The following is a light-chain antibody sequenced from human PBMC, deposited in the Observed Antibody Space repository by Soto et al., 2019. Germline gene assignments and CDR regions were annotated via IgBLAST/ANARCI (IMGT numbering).Light chain of an antibody. J-gene: IGKJ4*01. CDR3: QQYHNWLT. Sequence: EIVMTQSPVTLSVYPGERATLSCTASQSVNNNVAWYQQKPGRTPRLLIYSASIGATGTPARFSGSGSGSDFTLTISSLQSEDFAVYYCQQYHNWLTFGGGTKVDIK. CDR1: QSVNNN. V-gene: IGKV3-15*01. CDR2: SAS.